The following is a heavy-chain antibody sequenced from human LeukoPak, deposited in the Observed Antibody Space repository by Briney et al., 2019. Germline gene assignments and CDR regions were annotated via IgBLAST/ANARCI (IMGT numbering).Heavy chain of an antibody. CDR2: ISAYNGNT. V-gene: IGHV1-18*01. CDR3: ARHYDSSGYFEPGY. CDR1: GYTFTSYG. J-gene: IGHJ4*02. Sequence: ASVKVSCKASGYTFTSYGISWVRQAPGQGLEWMGWISAYNGNTNYAQKLQGRVTMTTDTSTSTAYMELRSLRSDDTAVYYCARHYDSSGYFEPGYWGQRTLVTVSS. D-gene: IGHD3-22*01.